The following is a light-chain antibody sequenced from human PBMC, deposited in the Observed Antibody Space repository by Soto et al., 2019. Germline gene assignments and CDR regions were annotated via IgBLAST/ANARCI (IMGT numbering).Light chain of an antibody. CDR2: DAS. CDR1: QSISSW. V-gene: IGKV1-5*01. CDR3: QQYNNYSHT. Sequence: DIQMTQSPSTLSASVGDRVIITCRASQSISSWLAWYQQKPGKAPNLLIYDASSLESGVPSRFSGSGSGTEFTLTISSLQPDDSATYYCQQYNNYSHTFGGGTKVEI. J-gene: IGKJ4*01.